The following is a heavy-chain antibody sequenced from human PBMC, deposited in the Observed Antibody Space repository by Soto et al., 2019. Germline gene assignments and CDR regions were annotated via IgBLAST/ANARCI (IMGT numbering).Heavy chain of an antibody. J-gene: IGHJ4*02. V-gene: IGHV4-34*01. CDR1: GGSFSGYY. CDR3: ASRKRNCTNGVCYTGYFDY. D-gene: IGHD2-8*01. CDR2: INHSGST. Sequence: SETLSLTCAVYGGSFSGYYWSWIRQPPGKGLEWIGEINHSGSTNYNPSLKSRVTISVDTSKNQFSLKLSSVTAADTAVHYCASRKRNCTNGVCYTGYFDYWGQGTLVTVSS.